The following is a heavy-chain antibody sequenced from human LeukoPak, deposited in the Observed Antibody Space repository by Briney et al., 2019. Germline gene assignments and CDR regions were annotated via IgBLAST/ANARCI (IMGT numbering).Heavy chain of an antibody. CDR1: GFTFSSYS. J-gene: IGHJ1*01. CDR2: ISSSSSYI. Sequence: GGSLRLSCAASGFTFSSYSMNWVRQAPGKGLEWVSSISSSSSYIYYADSVKGRITISRDNAKNSLYLQMNSLRAEDTAVYYCAITGEYYYDSSGLTIPHWGQGTLVTVSS. D-gene: IGHD3-22*01. V-gene: IGHV3-21*01. CDR3: AITGEYYYDSSGLTIPH.